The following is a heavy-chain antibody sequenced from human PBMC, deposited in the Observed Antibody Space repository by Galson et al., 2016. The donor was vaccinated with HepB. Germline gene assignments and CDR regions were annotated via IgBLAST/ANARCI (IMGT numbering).Heavy chain of an antibody. Sequence: SLRLSCAASGFSFSDYSMNWVRQAPGKGLQWVASISRSSAFIHYADSVKGRFTISRDNAQNFLFLEIDRPKADDTAVYYCAREHDGSSWFLDYWGQGTLVTAPS. CDR2: ISRSSAFI. J-gene: IGHJ4*02. D-gene: IGHD6-13*01. CDR3: AREHDGSSWFLDY. CDR1: GFSFSDYS. V-gene: IGHV3-21*06.